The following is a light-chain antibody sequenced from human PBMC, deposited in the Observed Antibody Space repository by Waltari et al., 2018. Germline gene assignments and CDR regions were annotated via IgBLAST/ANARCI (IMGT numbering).Light chain of an antibody. Sequence: EIVLTQSPGTLSLSPGDSATLPCRASPSVTMALACYQQKPGQSPRLRIYGASNRATGIPDRFSGSGSGTDFSLTISSLEPEDFAVYYCQHYLRLPVTFGQGTKVEVK. CDR3: QHYLRLPVT. CDR2: GAS. V-gene: IGKV3-20*01. J-gene: IGKJ1*01. CDR1: PSVTMA.